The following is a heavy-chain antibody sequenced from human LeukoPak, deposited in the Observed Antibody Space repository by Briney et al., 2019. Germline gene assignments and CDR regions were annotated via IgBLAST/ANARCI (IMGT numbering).Heavy chain of an antibody. Sequence: SETLSLTCTVSGGSISSGSYYWSWIRQHPGKGLEWIGYIYYSGSTYYNPSLKSRVTISVDTSKNQFSLKLSSVTAADTAVYYCARATTEDIVATIHSDYWGQGTLVTVSS. CDR2: IYYSGST. CDR3: ARATTEDIVATIHSDY. V-gene: IGHV4-31*03. D-gene: IGHD5-12*01. CDR1: GGSISSGSYY. J-gene: IGHJ4*02.